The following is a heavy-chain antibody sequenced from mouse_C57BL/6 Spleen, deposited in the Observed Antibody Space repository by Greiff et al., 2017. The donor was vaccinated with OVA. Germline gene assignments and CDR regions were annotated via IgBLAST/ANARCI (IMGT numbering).Heavy chain of an antibody. CDR2: IHPNSGST. CDR3: ARFFITTPYAMDY. J-gene: IGHJ4*01. D-gene: IGHD1-1*01. Sequence: VQLQQSGAELVKPGASVKLSCKASGYTFTSYWMHWVKQRPGQGLEWIGMIHPNSGSTNYNEKFKSKATLTVDKSSSTAYMQLSSLTSEDSAVYYCARFFITTPYAMDYWGQGTSVTVSS. CDR1: GYTFTSYW. V-gene: IGHV1-64*01.